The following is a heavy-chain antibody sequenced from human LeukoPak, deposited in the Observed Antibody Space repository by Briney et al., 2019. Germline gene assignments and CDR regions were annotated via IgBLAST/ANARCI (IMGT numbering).Heavy chain of an antibody. V-gene: IGHV3-9*01. CDR3: AKDSNYDILTAIQGSGMDV. D-gene: IGHD3-9*01. CDR1: GFTFDDYA. CDR2: ISWNSGSI. Sequence: PGGSLRLSCAASGFTFDDYAMHWVRQAPGKGLEWVSGISWNSGSIGYADSVKGRFTISRDNAKNSLYLQMNSLRAEDTALYYCAKDSNYDILTAIQGSGMDVWGQGTTVTVSS. J-gene: IGHJ6*02.